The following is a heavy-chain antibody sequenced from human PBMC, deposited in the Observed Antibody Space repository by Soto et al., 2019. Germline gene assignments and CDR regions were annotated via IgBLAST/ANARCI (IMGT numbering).Heavy chain of an antibody. Sequence: QVQLVQSGAEVKQPGSSVKVSCTASGGTFSSYAISWVRQAPGQGLEWMRGIIPIFGTANYPQKLQGRVTITAAESTSTVYSEFSGLRSEAKPVYSGARDRHCVKTSCQCPHDWFFTCGEGTLLTVCS. CDR2: IIPIFGTA. CDR1: GGTFSSYA. J-gene: IGHJ5*02. D-gene: IGHD2-2*01. V-gene: IGHV1-69*12. CDR3: ARDRHCVKTSCQCPHDWFFT.